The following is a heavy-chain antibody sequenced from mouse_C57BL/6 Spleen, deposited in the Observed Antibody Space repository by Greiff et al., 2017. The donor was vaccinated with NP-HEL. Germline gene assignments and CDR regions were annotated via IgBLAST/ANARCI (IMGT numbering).Heavy chain of an antibody. V-gene: IGHV5-9*01. CDR3: ARDDYSYYYAMDY. Sequence: EVMLVESGGGLVKPGGSLKLSCAASGFTFSSYTMSWVRQTPEKRLEWVATISGGGGNTYYPDSVKGRFTISRDNAKNTLYLQKSSLRSEDTAVYDCARDDYSYYYAMDYWGKGTSVTVSS. J-gene: IGHJ4*01. CDR1: GFTFSSYT. CDR2: ISGGGGNT. D-gene: IGHD2-4*01.